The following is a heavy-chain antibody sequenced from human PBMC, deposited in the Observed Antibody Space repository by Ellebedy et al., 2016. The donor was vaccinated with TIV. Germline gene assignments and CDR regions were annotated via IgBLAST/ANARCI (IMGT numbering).Heavy chain of an antibody. CDR2: ISSDGSDK. D-gene: IGHD2-2*01. J-gene: IGHJ4*02. CDR1: GFTFSGFG. Sequence: GESLKISCAASGFTFSGFGMPWVRQAPGKGLEWVAVISSDGSDKYYADSVKGRFTISRDNSKNTLSLQVDSLRPDDTAVYYCAKDEKDIVLFPATKGPQGADHWGQGTLVVVSS. CDR3: AKDEKDIVLFPATKGPQGADH. V-gene: IGHV3-30*18.